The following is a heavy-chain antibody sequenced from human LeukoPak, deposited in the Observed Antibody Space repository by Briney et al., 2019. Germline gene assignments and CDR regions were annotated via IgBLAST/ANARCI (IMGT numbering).Heavy chain of an antibody. CDR1: DFTFSDFW. D-gene: IGHD3-22*01. J-gene: IGHJ4*02. Sequence: GGSLRLTCAASDFTFSDFWMTGFLQAPRKELQEVANIKQDGRETYYVASVKGRFTVSRDNANNSLFLKMTSLRGDDAAVYYCAREPIDTSGYYYGTLDYWGQGTLVTVSS. CDR3: AREPIDTSGYYYGTLDY. CDR2: IKQDGRET. V-gene: IGHV3-7*03.